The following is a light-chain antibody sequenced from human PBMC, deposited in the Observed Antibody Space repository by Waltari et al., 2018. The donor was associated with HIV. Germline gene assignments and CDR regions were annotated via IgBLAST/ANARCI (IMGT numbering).Light chain of an antibody. V-gene: IGLV1-44*01. Sequence: QSGLTQPPSVSGPPGQRVTISCSGSSSNIASNAVPWYQHFPGTAPKLLIYATNQRSSGVPDRFSGSKSGTSASLAISGLQSEDEADYYCAAWDDSLNGRYVFGTGTKVTVL. CDR1: SSNIASNA. J-gene: IGLJ1*01. CDR3: AAWDDSLNGRYV. CDR2: ATN.